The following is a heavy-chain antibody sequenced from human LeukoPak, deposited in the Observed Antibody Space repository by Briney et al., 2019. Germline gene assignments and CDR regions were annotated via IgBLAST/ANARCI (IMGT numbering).Heavy chain of an antibody. CDR2: IHPYGTF. CDR1: GGSLSDYY. CDR3: ARGRDRSKAGDH. D-gene: IGHD5-24*01. J-gene: IGHJ4*02. Sequence: PSETLSLTCAVYGGSLSDYYCSWIRQPPGKGLEWIGEIHPYGTFYYNSSLRSRLTISIDTSKTQFSLRLTSVTAADTAFYYCARGRDRSKAGDHWGQGTLVTVSS. V-gene: IGHV4-34*01.